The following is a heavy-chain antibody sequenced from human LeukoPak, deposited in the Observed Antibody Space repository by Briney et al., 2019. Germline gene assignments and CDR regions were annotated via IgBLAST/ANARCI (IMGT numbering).Heavy chain of an antibody. CDR3: AKDPTDNWFDP. J-gene: IGHJ5*02. CDR1: GFTFSSYA. V-gene: IGHV3-23*01. Sequence: GGSLRLSCAASGFTFSSYAMSWVRQAPGKGLEWVSAISGSGGSTYYADSVKGRFTISGDNSKNTLYLQMNGLRAEDTAVYYCAKDPTDNWFDPWGQGTLVTVSS. CDR2: ISGSGGST. D-gene: IGHD4-11*01.